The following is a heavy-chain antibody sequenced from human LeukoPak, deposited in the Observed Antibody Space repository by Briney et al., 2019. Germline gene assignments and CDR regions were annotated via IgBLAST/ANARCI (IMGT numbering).Heavy chain of an antibody. CDR1: GFTFSSYW. D-gene: IGHD6-19*01. CDR2: IKQDGSEK. J-gene: IGHJ4*02. Sequence: GGSLRLSCAASGFTFSSYWMSWVRQAPGKGLEWVANIKQDGSEKYYVDSVEGRFTISRDNAKNSLYLQMNSLRAEDTAVYYCARAQWLATFDYWGQGTLVTVSS. CDR3: ARAQWLATFDY. V-gene: IGHV3-7*01.